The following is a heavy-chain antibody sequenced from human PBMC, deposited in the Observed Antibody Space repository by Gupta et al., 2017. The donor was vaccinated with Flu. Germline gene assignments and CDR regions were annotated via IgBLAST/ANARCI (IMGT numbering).Heavy chain of an antibody. J-gene: IGHJ2*01. V-gene: IGHV5-10-1*01. CDR1: GYSFTSYW. D-gene: IGHD2-15*01. CDR2: IDPSDSYT. Sequence: EVQLVQSGAEVKKPGESLRISCKGSGYSFTSYWISWVRQMPGKGLEWMGRIDPSDSYTNYSPSFQGHVTISADKSISTAYLQWSSLKASDTAMYYCARPGWYGVHHWYFDLWGRGTLVTVSS. CDR3: ARPGWYGVHHWYFDL.